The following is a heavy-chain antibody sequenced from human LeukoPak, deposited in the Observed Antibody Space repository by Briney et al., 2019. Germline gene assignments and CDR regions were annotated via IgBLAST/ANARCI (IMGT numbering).Heavy chain of an antibody. D-gene: IGHD2-8*01. CDR1: GFTFRNYY. V-gene: IGHV3-74*01. CDR2: ISGDGNGI. J-gene: IGHJ4*02. CDR3: ARSSNGVYIQ. Sequence: GGSLRLSCVASGFTFRNYYMHWVRQVPGKGLVWVSRISGDGNGIFYADSVKGRFTISRDNAKNSLYVQMNSLRADDSAVYYCARSSNGVYIQWGQGTLVTVSS.